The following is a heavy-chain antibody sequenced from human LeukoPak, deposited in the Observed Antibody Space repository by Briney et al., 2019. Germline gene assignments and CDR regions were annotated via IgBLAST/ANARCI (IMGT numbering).Heavy chain of an antibody. V-gene: IGHV1-18*01. Sequence: ASVKVSCKASGYTFTSYGISRVRQAPGQGLEWMGWISAYNGNTNYAQKLQGRVTMTTDTSTSTAYMELRSLRSDDTAVYYCAREGSRYSRKKYGMDVWGQGTTVTVSS. CDR1: GYTFTSYG. D-gene: IGHD6-13*01. CDR2: ISAYNGNT. CDR3: AREGSRYSRKKYGMDV. J-gene: IGHJ6*02.